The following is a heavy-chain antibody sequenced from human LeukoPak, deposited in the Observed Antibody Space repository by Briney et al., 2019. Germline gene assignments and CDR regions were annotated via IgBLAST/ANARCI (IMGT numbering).Heavy chain of an antibody. CDR2: IYYSGST. J-gene: IGHJ6*03. CDR3: ARDRSAYDYDKRRFYYYMDV. CDR1: GGSISSSNHF. V-gene: IGHV4-39*07. Sequence: SETLSLTCTVSGGSISSSNHFWGWVRQPPEKGLEWIGSIYYSGSTNYNPSLKSRVTISVDTSKNQFSLKLSSVTAADTAVYYCARDRSAYDYDKRRFYYYMDVLGKGTTVIISS. D-gene: IGHD5-12*01.